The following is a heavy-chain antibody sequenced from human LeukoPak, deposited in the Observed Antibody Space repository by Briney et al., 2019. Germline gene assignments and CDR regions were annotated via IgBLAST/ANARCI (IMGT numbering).Heavy chain of an antibody. CDR1: GFTFSSYG. J-gene: IGHJ4*02. CDR2: IRYDGSNK. CDR3: ARAVNYDSSGYYGY. D-gene: IGHD3-22*01. Sequence: GGSLRLSCAASGFTFSSYGMHWVRQAPGKGLEWVAFIRYDGSNKYYADSVKGRFTISRDNSKNTLYLQMNSLRAEDTAVYYCARAVNYDSSGYYGYWGQGTLVTVSS. V-gene: IGHV3-30*02.